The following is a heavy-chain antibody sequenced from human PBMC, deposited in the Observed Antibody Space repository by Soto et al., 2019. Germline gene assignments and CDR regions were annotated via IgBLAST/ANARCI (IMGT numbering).Heavy chain of an antibody. J-gene: IGHJ6*02. CDR2: ISGSGGSI. CDR1: GFTFSTYA. CDR3: VKGYWKGDV. Sequence: EVQLLESGGGLVQPGGSLRLSCAASGFTFSTYAMNWVRQAPGNGLEWVSAISGSGGSIHYADSVKGRFTISRDNSTNTRYLQMNSLRDEDTAVEHCVKGYWKGDVWGQGTTVTVSS. D-gene: IGHD1-1*01. V-gene: IGHV3-23*01.